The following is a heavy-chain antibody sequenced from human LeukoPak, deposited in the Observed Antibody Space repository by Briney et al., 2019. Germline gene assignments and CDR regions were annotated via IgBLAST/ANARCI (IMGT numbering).Heavy chain of an antibody. Sequence: SGGSLRLSCAASGFTFSSYEMNWVRQAPGKGLEWVSYISSSGSTIYYADSVKGRFTISRDNAKNSLYLQMNSLRAEDTAVYYCARSSGWYTGFDFWGQGTLVTVSS. D-gene: IGHD6-19*01. V-gene: IGHV3-48*03. J-gene: IGHJ4*02. CDR2: ISSSGSTI. CDR1: GFTFSSYE. CDR3: ARSSGWYTGFDF.